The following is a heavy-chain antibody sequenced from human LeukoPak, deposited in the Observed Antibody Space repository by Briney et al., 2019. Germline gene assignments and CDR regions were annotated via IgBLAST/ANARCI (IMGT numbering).Heavy chain of an antibody. V-gene: IGHV1-46*01. CDR2: INPSGIST. CDR1: GYTFTSYY. Sequence: ASVKVSCKASGYTFTSYYMHWVRQAPGQGLEWMGIINPSGISTTYAQKFQGRVTMTRDTSTSTVYMELSSLRSEDTAVYYCARGRITGTTGGSVDYWGQGTLVTVSS. D-gene: IGHD1-7*01. CDR3: ARGRITGTTGGSVDY. J-gene: IGHJ4*02.